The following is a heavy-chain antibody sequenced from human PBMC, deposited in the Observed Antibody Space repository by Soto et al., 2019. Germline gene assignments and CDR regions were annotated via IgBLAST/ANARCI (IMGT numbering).Heavy chain of an antibody. CDR2: ISDSGENT. CDR3: TGETYYFDY. Sequence: EVQLLESGGGLVQPGGSLRLSCAASGLTFSRFAMTWVRQAPGKGLEWVSGISDSGENTYYADSVKGRFAISRDNSRSTLYLQMNSLRAEDTAVYYCTGETYYFDYWGPGTLVTVSS. D-gene: IGHD2-21*01. J-gene: IGHJ4*02. CDR1: GLTFSRFA. V-gene: IGHV3-23*01.